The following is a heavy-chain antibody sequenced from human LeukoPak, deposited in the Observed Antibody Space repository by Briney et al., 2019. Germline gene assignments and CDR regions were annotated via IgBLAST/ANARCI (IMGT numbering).Heavy chain of an antibody. D-gene: IGHD3-22*01. CDR1: GYTFTTYW. CDR2: IYPGDSDP. CDR3: ARLGYDSSGYYYGSVFDI. J-gene: IGHJ3*02. Sequence: GESLKISCKGSGYTFTTYWIGWVRQMPGKGLEWMGIIYPGDSDPRYSPSFQGQVTISADKSISTAYLQWSSLKASDTAMYYCARLGYDSSGYYYGSVFDIWGQGTMLTVSS. V-gene: IGHV5-51*01.